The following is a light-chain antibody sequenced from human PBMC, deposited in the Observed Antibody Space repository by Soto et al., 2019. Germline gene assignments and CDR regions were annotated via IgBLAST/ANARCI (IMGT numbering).Light chain of an antibody. V-gene: IGLV1-40*01. CDR1: SSNIGAGYD. CDR2: GTN. J-gene: IGLJ2*01. Sequence: QSVLTQPPSVSGAPGQRVTISCTGSSSNIGAGYDVHWYQQLPETAPRLLIYGTNNRPSGVPGRFSGSKSGTSASLAITGLRAEDEADYYCQSYDSSLSGYVVFGGGTKVAVL. CDR3: QSYDSSLSGYVV.